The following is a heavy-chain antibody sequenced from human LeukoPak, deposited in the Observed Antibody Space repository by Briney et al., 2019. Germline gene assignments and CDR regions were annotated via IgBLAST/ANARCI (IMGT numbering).Heavy chain of an antibody. J-gene: IGHJ4*02. CDR3: ARGRRQIGGEPTYYFDY. D-gene: IGHD2-21*01. CDR1: GYTFTSYD. Sequence: ASVKVSCKASGYTFTSYDINWVRQATGQGLEWMGWRNPNSGNTGYAQKFQGRVTMTRNTSISTAYMELSSLRSEDTAVYYCARGRRQIGGEPTYYFDYWGQGTLVTVSS. V-gene: IGHV1-8*01. CDR2: RNPNSGNT.